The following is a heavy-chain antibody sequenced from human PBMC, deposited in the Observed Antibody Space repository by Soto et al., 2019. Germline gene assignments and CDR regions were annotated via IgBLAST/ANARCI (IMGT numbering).Heavy chain of an antibody. CDR1: GGSFSGYY. Sequence: SETLSLTCAVYGGSFSGYYWTWIRQPPGTGLEWIGEINHSGSTNYNPSLKSRVTISVDTSKNQFSLKLTSVTAADTAVYYCARHPRFGESDYWGQGTLVTVSS. J-gene: IGHJ4*02. CDR2: INHSGST. CDR3: ARHPRFGESDY. D-gene: IGHD3-10*01. V-gene: IGHV4-34*01.